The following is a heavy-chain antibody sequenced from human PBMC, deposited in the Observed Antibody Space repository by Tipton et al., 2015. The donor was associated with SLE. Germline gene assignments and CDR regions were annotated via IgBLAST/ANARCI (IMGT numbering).Heavy chain of an antibody. V-gene: IGHV3-30-3*01. D-gene: IGHD3-16*01. CDR1: GFTFSSYA. J-gene: IGHJ6*03. CDR3: ARETRGYYYYMDV. CDR2: ISYDGSNK. Sequence: SLRLSCAASGFTFSSYAMHWVRQAPGKGLEWVAVISYDGSNKYYADSVKGRFTISRDNSKNTLYLQMNSLRAEDTAVYYCARETRGYYYYMDVWGKGTTVTVSS.